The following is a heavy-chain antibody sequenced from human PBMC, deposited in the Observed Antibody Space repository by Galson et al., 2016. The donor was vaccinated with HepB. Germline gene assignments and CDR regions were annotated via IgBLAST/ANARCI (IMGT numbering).Heavy chain of an antibody. CDR3: TRGGADGKAFDL. J-gene: IGHJ3*01. Sequence: SLRLSCAASGFTFSSYGMHWVRQAPGKGLEWVTVISYDESNIQYIDSVKGRFTISRDNSKNTLYLQMNSLRAEDTAVYYCTRGGADGKAFDLWGQGTMVSVSS. CDR2: ISYDESNI. CDR1: GFTFSSYG. D-gene: IGHD4-23*01. V-gene: IGHV3-30*03.